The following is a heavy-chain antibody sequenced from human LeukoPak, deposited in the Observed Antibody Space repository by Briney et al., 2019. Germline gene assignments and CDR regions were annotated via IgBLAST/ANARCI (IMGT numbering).Heavy chain of an antibody. CDR1: GFTFSNYG. V-gene: IGHV3-30*02. CDR3: AKDGRFYSIGYFIEY. D-gene: IGHD6-19*01. CDR2: IVYDGTNK. Sequence: GGSLRLSCAASGFTFSNYGMHWVRQAPGKGLEWVAFIVYDGTNKYYADSVKGRFTFSRDNSKNTLYLQMNSLRAEDTAVYYCAKDGRFYSIGYFIEYWGQGTVVTVSS. J-gene: IGHJ4*02.